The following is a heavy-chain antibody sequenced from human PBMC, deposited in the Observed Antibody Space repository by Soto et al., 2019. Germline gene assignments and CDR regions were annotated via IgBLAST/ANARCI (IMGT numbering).Heavy chain of an antibody. CDR1: GFTFTSYA. V-gene: IGHV3-23*01. CDR2: ITGGGDNT. J-gene: IGHJ4*02. D-gene: IGHD3-9*01. CDR3: TQDGGSRDWLTVN. Sequence: EVQLLESGGDLVQPGGSLRLSCAASGFTFTSYAMSWIRQAPGKGLEWVSAITGGGDNTYYADSVKGRFTISRDNSTNTLYLQLNSLRAEATAFYYCTQDGGSRDWLTVNWGQGTLVTVSS.